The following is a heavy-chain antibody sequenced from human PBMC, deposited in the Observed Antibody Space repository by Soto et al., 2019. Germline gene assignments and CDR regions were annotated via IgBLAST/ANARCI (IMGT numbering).Heavy chain of an antibody. CDR2: IYYSGST. V-gene: IGHV4-31*03. J-gene: IGHJ6*02. CDR1: GGSISSGGYY. Sequence: SETLSLTCTVSGGSISSGGYYWSWIRQHPGKGLEWIGYIYYSGSTYYNPSLKSRVTISVDTSKNQFSLKLSSVTAADTAVYYCARAPREGRYYYYGMDVWGQGTTVTVPS. D-gene: IGHD1-26*01. CDR3: ARAPREGRYYYYGMDV.